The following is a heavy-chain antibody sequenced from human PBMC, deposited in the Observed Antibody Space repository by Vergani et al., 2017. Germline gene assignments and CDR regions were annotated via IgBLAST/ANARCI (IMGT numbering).Heavy chain of an antibody. Sequence: VQMVESGGGLVKPGGSLRLSCVASGFTFSHYSMNWVRQAPGKGLEWVAVISYDGSNKYYADSVKGRFTISRDNSKNTLYLQMNSLRAEDTAVYYCARGASGDYVSSFDYWGQGTLVTVSS. CDR2: ISYDGSNK. CDR1: GFTFSHYS. D-gene: IGHD4-17*01. V-gene: IGHV3-30*03. J-gene: IGHJ4*02. CDR3: ARGASGDYVSSFDY.